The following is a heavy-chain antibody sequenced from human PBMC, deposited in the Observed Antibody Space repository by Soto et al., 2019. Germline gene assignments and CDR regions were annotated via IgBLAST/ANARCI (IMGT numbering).Heavy chain of an antibody. CDR2: ISYDGSNK. CDR3: AKDLKAAAGSLGY. J-gene: IGHJ4*02. CDR1: GFTFSSYG. Sequence: LRLSCAASGFTFSSYGMHWVRQAPGKGLEWVAVISYDGSNKYYADSVKGRFTISRDNSKNTLYLQMNSLRAEDTAVYYCAKDLKAAAGSLGYWGQGTLVTVSS. V-gene: IGHV3-30*18. D-gene: IGHD6-13*01.